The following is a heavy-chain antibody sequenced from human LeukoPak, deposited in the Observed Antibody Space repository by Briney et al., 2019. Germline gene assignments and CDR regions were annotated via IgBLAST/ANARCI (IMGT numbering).Heavy chain of an antibody. CDR2: ISGSGGST. CDR1: GFTFSSYA. D-gene: IGHD6-13*01. V-gene: IGHV3-23*01. J-gene: IGHJ4*02. CDR3: AKPLGAVDTWLKFDY. Sequence: GGSLRLSCAASGFTFSSYAMSWVRQAPGKGLEWVSAISGSGGSTYYADSVKGRFTISRDNSKNTLYLQMNSLRAEDTAVYYCAKPLGAVDTWLKFDYWGQGTLVTVSS.